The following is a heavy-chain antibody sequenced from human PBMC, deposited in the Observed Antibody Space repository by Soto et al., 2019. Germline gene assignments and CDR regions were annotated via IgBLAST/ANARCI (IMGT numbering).Heavy chain of an antibody. J-gene: IGHJ4*02. V-gene: IGHV4-59*08. CDR3: ARRWGWSVDY. CDR2: IYYSGST. Sequence: QVQLQESGPGLVKPSETLSLTCTVSGGSISSYYWSWIRQPPGKGLEWIGYIYYSGSTNYHPSLKSRVTISVDTSKNQFSLKLSSVTAADTAVYYCARRWGWSVDYWGQGTLVTVSS. CDR1: GGSISSYY. D-gene: IGHD6-19*01.